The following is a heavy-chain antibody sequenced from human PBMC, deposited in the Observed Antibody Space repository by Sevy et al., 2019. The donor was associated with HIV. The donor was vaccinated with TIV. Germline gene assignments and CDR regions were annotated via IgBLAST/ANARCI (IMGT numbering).Heavy chain of an antibody. V-gene: IGHV3-7*01. CDR2: IKQDGSEK. CDR1: GFTFSSYW. CDR3: ARAPADYSTGWSAD. D-gene: IGHD6-19*01. Sequence: GGSLRLSCAASGFTFSSYWMSWVRQAPGKGLEWVANIKQDGSEKYYVDSVKGRFTISRDNAKNTLYLQMSSLRADDTAIYYCARAPADYSTGWSADWGQGTLVTVSS. J-gene: IGHJ4*02.